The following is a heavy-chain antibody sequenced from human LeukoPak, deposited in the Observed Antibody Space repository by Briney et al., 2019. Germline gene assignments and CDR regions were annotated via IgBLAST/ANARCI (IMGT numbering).Heavy chain of an antibody. CDR1: GDSISSSRYC. J-gene: IGHJ4*02. CDR2: VYYSGST. CDR3: LAYYSLSGNYYNGIDY. V-gene: IGHV4-39*01. D-gene: IGHD3-10*01. Sequence: SETLSLTCSVSGDSISSSRYCWGWIRQPPGKGLEWIGSVYYSGSTHYNPSLNSRITISVDTSKNQFSPRLRSVTAADTALYFCLAYYSLSGNYYNGIDYWGQGTLVTVSS.